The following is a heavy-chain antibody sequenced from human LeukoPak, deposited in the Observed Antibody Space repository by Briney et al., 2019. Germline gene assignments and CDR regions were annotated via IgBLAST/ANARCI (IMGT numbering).Heavy chain of an antibody. V-gene: IGHV3-21*01. Sequence: PGGSLRLSCVVSGFTFKTYSMNWVRQAPGKGLEWVSSISSGGTYVDYADSVRGRFTISRDNAKNSLYLQMNSLRAEDTAVFYCARDPGYSNSPYYLDYWGQGTLSPSPQ. J-gene: IGHJ4*02. CDR3: ARDPGYSNSPYYLDY. CDR2: ISSGGTYV. D-gene: IGHD5-12*01. CDR1: GFTFKTYS.